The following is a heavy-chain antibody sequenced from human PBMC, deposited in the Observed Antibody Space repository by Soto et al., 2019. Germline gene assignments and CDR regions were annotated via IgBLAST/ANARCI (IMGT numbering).Heavy chain of an antibody. CDR1: GFTFSSYA. Sequence: GESLKISCAASGFTFSSYAMSWVRQAPGKGLEWVSAISGSGGSTYYADSVKGRFTISRDNSKNTLYLQMNSLRAEDTAVYYCAKDLAYHCGGDCGFDYWGQGTLVTVSS. CDR3: AKDLAYHCGGDCGFDY. CDR2: ISGSGGST. J-gene: IGHJ4*02. D-gene: IGHD2-21*02. V-gene: IGHV3-23*01.